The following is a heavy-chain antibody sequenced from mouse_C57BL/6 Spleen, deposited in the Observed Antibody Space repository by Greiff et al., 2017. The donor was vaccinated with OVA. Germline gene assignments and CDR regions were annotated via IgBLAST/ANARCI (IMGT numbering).Heavy chain of an antibody. CDR3: ARVYFDV. CDR2: IYPGSGNT. J-gene: IGHJ1*03. V-gene: IGHV1-76*01. Sequence: VQLQQSGAELVRPGASVKLSCKASGYTFTDYYINWVKQRPGQGLEWIARIYPGSGNTYYNEKFKGKATLTAEKPSSTAYMQLSSLTSEDSAVYFCARVYFDVWGTGTTVTVSS. CDR1: GYTFTDYY.